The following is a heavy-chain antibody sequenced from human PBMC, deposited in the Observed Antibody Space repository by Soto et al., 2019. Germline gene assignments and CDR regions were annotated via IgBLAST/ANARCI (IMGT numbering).Heavy chain of an antibody. D-gene: IGHD3-9*01. CDR1: GFTFSSYA. V-gene: IGHV3-23*01. CDR2: ISGSGGST. Sequence: GGSLRLSCAASGFTFSSYAMSWVRQAPGKGLEWVSAISGSGGSTYYADSVKGRFTISRDNSKNTLYLQMNSLRAEDTAVYYCAKDLSLRYFDRYDAFDIWGQGTMVNVSS. J-gene: IGHJ3*02. CDR3: AKDLSLRYFDRYDAFDI.